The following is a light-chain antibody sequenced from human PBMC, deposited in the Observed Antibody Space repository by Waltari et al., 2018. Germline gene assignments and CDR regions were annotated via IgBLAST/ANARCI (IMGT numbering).Light chain of an antibody. CDR3: SVWDDNLNALV. CDR2: YNE. J-gene: IGLJ3*02. Sequence: QSVLTQPPSLSEAPDQTITISCSGSGSNIGNNGVNWYQQLPGKTPKLLIYYNELVPFGVSGRFSGSKSGTSASLAISGLQSEDEADYYCSVWDDNLNALVFGGGTKLTVL. CDR1: GSNIGNNG. V-gene: IGLV1-36*01.